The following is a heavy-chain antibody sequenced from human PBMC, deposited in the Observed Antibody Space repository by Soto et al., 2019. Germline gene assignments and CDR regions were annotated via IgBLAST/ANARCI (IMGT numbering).Heavy chain of an antibody. V-gene: IGHV1-69*13. Sequence: ASVKVSCKASGGTFSSYAISWVRQAPGQGLEWMGGIIPIFGTANYAQKFQGRVTITADESTSTAYMELSSLRSEDTAVYYCARDSRPPITMIVVGSGWFDPWGQGTLVTVSS. CDR2: IIPIFGTA. CDR3: ARDSRPPITMIVVGSGWFDP. CDR1: GGTFSSYA. D-gene: IGHD3-22*01. J-gene: IGHJ5*02.